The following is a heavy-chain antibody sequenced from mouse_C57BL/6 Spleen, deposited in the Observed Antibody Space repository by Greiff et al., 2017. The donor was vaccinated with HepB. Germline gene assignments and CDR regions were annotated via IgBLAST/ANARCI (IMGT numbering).Heavy chain of an antibody. CDR2: IHPNSGST. D-gene: IGHD1-1*01. V-gene: IGHV1-64*01. J-gene: IGHJ1*03. CDR1: GYTFTSYW. Sequence: QVQLQQPGAELVKPGASVKLSCKASGYTFTSYWMHWVKQRPGQGLEWIGMIHPNSGSTNYNEKFKSKATLTVDKSSSTAYMQLSSLTSEDSAVYYCAATTVVAHWYFDVWGTGTTVTVSS. CDR3: AATTVVAHWYFDV.